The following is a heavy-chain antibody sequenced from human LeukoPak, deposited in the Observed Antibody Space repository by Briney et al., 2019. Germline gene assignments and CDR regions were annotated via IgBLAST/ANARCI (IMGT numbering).Heavy chain of an antibody. CDR1: GESITAYY. CDR3: AGATATGTGRAFHY. Sequence: PSETLSLTCAVYGESITAYYWTWIRQPPGKRLEWIGEVRHSGSTNYNPSLKSRVTMSVDMSKNQFSLKLNSVIAADTAVYYCAGATATGTGRAFHYWAQGNLVPVSS. CDR2: VRHSGST. D-gene: IGHD3-10*01. V-gene: IGHV4-34*01. J-gene: IGHJ4*02.